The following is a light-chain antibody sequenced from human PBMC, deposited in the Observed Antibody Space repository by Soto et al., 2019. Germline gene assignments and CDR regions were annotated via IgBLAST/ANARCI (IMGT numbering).Light chain of an antibody. CDR2: EGG. CDR1: SSDVGSYNL. CDR3: CSYAGSSTYV. V-gene: IGLV2-23*01. J-gene: IGLJ1*01. Sequence: QSALTQPASVSGSPGQSITISCTGTSSDVGSYNLVSWYQQHPGKAPKLMIYEGGKRPSGVSNRFSGSKSGNTASLTISGLQAEDEVDYYCCSYAGSSTYVFGTGTKVTVL.